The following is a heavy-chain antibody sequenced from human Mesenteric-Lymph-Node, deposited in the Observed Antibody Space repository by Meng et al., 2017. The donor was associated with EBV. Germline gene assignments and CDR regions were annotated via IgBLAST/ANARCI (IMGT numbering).Heavy chain of an antibody. CDR3: ARKGIADHFDNWFDP. Sequence: QGTLQGSGPGLVTPSVPPSLTCTVPGDSVSRGSYYWAWIRQPPGKGLEWIGQVYNSGRTNYNPSLKSRVTISVDTSKNQFSLKLSSVTAADTAVYYCARKGIADHFDNWFDPWGQGTLVTVSS. D-gene: IGHD6-13*01. CDR1: GDSVSRGSYY. V-gene: IGHV4-61*01. CDR2: VYNSGRT. J-gene: IGHJ5*02.